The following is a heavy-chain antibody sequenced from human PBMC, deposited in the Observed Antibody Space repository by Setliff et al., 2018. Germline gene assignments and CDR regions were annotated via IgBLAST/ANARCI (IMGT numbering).Heavy chain of an antibody. V-gene: IGHV3-48*01. D-gene: IGHD6-13*01. Sequence: PGESLKISCAASGFTFSRYAMNWARQTPGKGLEWVSYISASSANIQYADSVRGRFTVSRDNARNSLYLQMNSLRGDDAAVYYCASDPSYASSLYYYLEVWGKGTTVTVSS. CDR3: ASDPSYASSLYYYLEV. CDR2: ISASSANI. J-gene: IGHJ6*03. CDR1: GFTFSRYA.